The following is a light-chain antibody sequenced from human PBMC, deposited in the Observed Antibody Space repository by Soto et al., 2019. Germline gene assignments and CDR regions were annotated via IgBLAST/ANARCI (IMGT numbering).Light chain of an antibody. Sequence: EIVLTQSPGTLSLSPGERATLSCRASQSVTSNYLAWYQQKPGQAPRLLVYGASSRATGISDRFSGSGSGTDFTLTISRLEPEDFAVYYCQQYNNWITFGQGTRLEIK. CDR2: GAS. V-gene: IGKV3-20*01. CDR1: QSVTSNY. CDR3: QQYNNWIT. J-gene: IGKJ5*01.